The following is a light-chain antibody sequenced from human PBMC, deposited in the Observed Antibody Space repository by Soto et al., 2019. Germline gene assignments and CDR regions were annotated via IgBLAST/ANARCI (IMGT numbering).Light chain of an antibody. CDR2: AAA. J-gene: IGKJ2*01. Sequence: EIVLTQSPGTLSLSPGERATLSCRASQSVSSTFFAWYQKKPGQDFRLLIYAAASRATGISDRFSGSGSGTDFTLTISRLEPEDCAVYYCQQYGTSPPTFGQGTKLEIK. CDR1: QSVSSTF. V-gene: IGKV3-20*01. CDR3: QQYGTSPPT.